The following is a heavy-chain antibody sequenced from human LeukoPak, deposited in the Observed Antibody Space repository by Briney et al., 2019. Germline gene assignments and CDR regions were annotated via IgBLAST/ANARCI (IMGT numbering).Heavy chain of an antibody. CDR1: GYTFTGYY. CDR3: ARRIYYDSSGYYYYMDV. Sequence: ASVKVSCKASGYTFTGYYMHWVRQAPGQGLEWMGWINPNSGGTNYAQKFQGRVTMTRDTSISTAYMELSRLRSDDTAVYYCARRIYYDSSGYYYYMDVWGKGTTVTVSS. D-gene: IGHD3-22*01. V-gene: IGHV1-2*02. J-gene: IGHJ6*03. CDR2: INPNSGGT.